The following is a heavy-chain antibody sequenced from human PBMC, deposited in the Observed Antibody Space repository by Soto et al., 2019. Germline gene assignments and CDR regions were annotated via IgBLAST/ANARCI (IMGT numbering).Heavy chain of an antibody. J-gene: IGHJ6*02. V-gene: IGHV3-23*01. CDR2: ISGSGGST. CDR3: AKTQLWLRDYYYYGMDV. D-gene: IGHD5-18*01. Sequence: GSLRLSCAASGFTFSSYAMSWVRQAPGKGLEWVSAISGSGGSTYYADSVKGRFTISRDNSKNTLYLQMNSLRAEDTAVYYCAKTQLWLRDYYYYGMDVWGHGTTVTVSS. CDR1: GFTFSSYA.